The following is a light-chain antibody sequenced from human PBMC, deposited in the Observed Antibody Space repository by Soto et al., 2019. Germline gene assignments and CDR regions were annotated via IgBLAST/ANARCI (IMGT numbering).Light chain of an antibody. CDR1: NIGSFN. J-gene: IGLJ2*01. CDR2: YDN. V-gene: IGLV3-21*01. Sequence: SYELTQPPSVSVAPGWTASLTCGGNNIGSFNVHWYQPRPGQAPVLVMYYDNDRPSGIPERFSGSNSRNTATLTISGVEAGDEADYYCQVWESGSDHPVFGGGTKLTVL. CDR3: QVWESGSDHPV.